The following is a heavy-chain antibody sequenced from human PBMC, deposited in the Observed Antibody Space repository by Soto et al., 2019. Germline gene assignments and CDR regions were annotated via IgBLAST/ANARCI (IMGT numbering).Heavy chain of an antibody. V-gene: IGHV3-23*01. D-gene: IGHD3-10*01. CDR3: ARAWFGENFDY. CDR1: GFTFGGYA. Sequence: RGSLRISCTSSGFTFGGYAMSWVRQAPGKGLEWVSAISGSGGSTYYADSVKGRFTISIDNSKNTLYLQMNSLRAEDTAVYYCARAWFGENFDYWGQGTMVTVSS. CDR2: ISGSGGST. J-gene: IGHJ4*02.